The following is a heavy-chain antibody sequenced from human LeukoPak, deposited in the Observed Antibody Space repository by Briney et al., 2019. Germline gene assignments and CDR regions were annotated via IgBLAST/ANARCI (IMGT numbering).Heavy chain of an antibody. CDR2: IKKDESER. Sequence: GGSLRLSCAASGFIFSAYWMSWFRQAPGRGLEWVASIKKDESERYYADSVRGRFTISRDNAKNSLFLQMNSLRVEDRVISYCARAQYWGQGTLVTVSS. CDR1: GFIFSAYW. V-gene: IGHV3-7*01. CDR3: ARAQY. J-gene: IGHJ4*02. D-gene: IGHD4/OR15-4a*01.